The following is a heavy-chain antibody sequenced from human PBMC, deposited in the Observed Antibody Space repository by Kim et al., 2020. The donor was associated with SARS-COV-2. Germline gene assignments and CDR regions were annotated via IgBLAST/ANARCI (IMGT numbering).Heavy chain of an antibody. J-gene: IGHJ5*02. Sequence: SVKVSCKASGGTFSSYAISWVRQAPGQGLEWMGGIIPIFGTANYAQKFQGRVTITADESTSTAYMELSSLRSEDTAVYYCAGMWSGIAAAVRWFDPWGQGTLVTVSS. V-gene: IGHV1-69*13. CDR2: IIPIFGTA. CDR3: AGMWSGIAAAVRWFDP. CDR1: GGTFSSYA. D-gene: IGHD6-13*01.